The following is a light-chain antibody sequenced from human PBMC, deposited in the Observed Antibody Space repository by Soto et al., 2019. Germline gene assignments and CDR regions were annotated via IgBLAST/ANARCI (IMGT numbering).Light chain of an antibody. J-gene: IGKJ1*01. Sequence: IHMTLPPSTLSASVGDRVTITCRASQTISSWLAWYQQKPGKAPKLLIYKASTLKSGVPSRFSGSGSGTEFTLTISSLQTDDFATYYCQHYNSYSEAFGQGTKVDIK. CDR2: KAS. CDR1: QTISSW. V-gene: IGKV1-5*03. CDR3: QHYNSYSEA.